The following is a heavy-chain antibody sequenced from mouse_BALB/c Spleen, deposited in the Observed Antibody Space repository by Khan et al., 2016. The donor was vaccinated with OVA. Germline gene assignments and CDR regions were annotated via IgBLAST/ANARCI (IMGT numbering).Heavy chain of an antibody. J-gene: IGHJ3*01. D-gene: IGHD2-12*01. Sequence: LQQPGSELVRPGASVKLSCKASGYTFTSYWMHWVKQRPGQGLEWIGDIYPGSGSTNYDEKFKSKATLTVDTSSSTAYMQLSSLTSEDSAAYYCTRWSYWFAYWGQGTLVTVSA. CDR2: IYPGSGST. CDR3: TRWSYWFAY. V-gene: IGHV1S22*01. CDR1: GYTFTSYW.